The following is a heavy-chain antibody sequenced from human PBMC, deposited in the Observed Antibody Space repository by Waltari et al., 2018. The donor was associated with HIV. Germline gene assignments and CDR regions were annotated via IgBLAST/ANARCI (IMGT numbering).Heavy chain of an antibody. CDR2: TGGAGDDA. V-gene: IGHV3-23*04. CDR3: AKDHFARNSLWDAFDI. D-gene: IGHD2-21*01. J-gene: IGHJ3*02. Sequence: EGELVESGGGLVLPGGCMRLSCAGTGFIFGYYAMRWVRQAPGKGLEWVSSTGGAGDDAYYADSVKGRFTISRDHSKKTLHLQMNSLRAEDTAVYYCAKDHFARNSLWDAFDIWGQGTMVTVSS. CDR1: GFIFGYYA.